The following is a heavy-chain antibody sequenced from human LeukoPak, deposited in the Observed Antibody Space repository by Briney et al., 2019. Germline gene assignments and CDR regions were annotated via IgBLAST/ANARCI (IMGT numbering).Heavy chain of an antibody. V-gene: IGHV1-46*01. D-gene: IGHD6-6*01. CDR1: GYTFTSYY. CDR3: WGAPEYRRSCFDY. Sequence: GASVKVSCKASGYTFTSYYMHWVRQAPGQGLEWMEIINPSGGSTSYAQKFQGRVTMTRDTSTSTVSMELGSLGSEDTAVFYRWGAPEYRRSCFDYWGQGTLVTVSS. CDR2: INPSGGST. J-gene: IGHJ4*02.